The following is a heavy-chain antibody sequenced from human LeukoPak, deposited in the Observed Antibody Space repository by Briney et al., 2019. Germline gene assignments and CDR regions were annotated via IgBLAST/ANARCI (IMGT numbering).Heavy chain of an antibody. CDR2: IIPILGIA. CDR3: ARDWGVRSGSYGYFDY. CDR1: GGTFSSYA. Sequence: GASVKVSCKASGGTFSSYAISWVRQAPGQGLEWMGRIIPILGIANYAQKFQGRVTITADKSTSTAYMELSSLRSEDTAVYYCARDWGVRSGSYGYFDYWGQGTLVTVPS. D-gene: IGHD3-10*01. J-gene: IGHJ4*02. V-gene: IGHV1-69*04.